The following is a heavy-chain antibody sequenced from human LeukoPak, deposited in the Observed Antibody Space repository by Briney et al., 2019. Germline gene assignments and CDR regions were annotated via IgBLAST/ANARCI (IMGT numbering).Heavy chain of an antibody. CDR3: ARGPIQLWIHNAMDV. CDR1: GFTFCDHA. Sequence: GGSLRLSCTGSGFTFCDHAMSWVRQAPGKGLEWVGFIRSKAYRGTTEYAASVKGRFTISRDDSASIAYLQMTSLRTEDTAVYYCARGPIQLWIHNAMDVWGQGTTVTVSS. J-gene: IGHJ6*02. D-gene: IGHD1-1*01. V-gene: IGHV3-49*04. CDR2: IRSKAYRGTT.